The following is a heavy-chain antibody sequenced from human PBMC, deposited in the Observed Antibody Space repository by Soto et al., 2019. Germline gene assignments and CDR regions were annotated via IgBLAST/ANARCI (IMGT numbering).Heavy chain of an antibody. V-gene: IGHV3-33*01. CDR2: IWYNGSNK. CDR3: ATAILDHDAFDI. D-gene: IGHD2-15*01. J-gene: IGHJ3*02. CDR1: GFTFSSYG. Sequence: QVQLVESGGGVVQPGRSLRLSCAASGFTFSSYGMHWVRQSPGKGLEWVAVIWYNGSNKYYADSVKGRFTISRDNSKNMLYLQMNSLRAEDTAVFYCATAILDHDAFDIWGQGTMVTVSS.